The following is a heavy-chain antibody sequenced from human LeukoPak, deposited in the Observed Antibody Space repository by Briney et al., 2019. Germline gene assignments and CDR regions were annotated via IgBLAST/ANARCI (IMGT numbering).Heavy chain of an antibody. V-gene: IGHV5-51*01. D-gene: IGHD6-6*01. CDR2: IYPGDSDT. CDR3: ARRDASIAVPFDY. CDR1: GYRFSNYW. J-gene: IGHJ4*02. Sequence: GESLKISCKGSGYRFSNYWIGWVRQMPGKGLECMGIIYPGDSDTRYSPSLQGQVTISADKSSSTAYLQWSSLKASDTAIYYCARRDASIAVPFDYWGQGTLVTVSS.